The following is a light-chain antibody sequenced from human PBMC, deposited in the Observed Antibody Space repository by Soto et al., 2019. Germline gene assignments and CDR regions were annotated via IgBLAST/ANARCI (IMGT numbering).Light chain of an antibody. J-gene: IGKJ1*01. V-gene: IGKV2-28*01. CDR3: MQALQTMWT. Sequence: MTQSPSSLSASVGDRVTITCHASQNINNYLNWYLKKPGQSPQILIYLGSNRASGVPDRFSGSGSGTDFTLKLSRVEAEDVGVYECMQALQTMWTFGQGTKVDIK. CDR2: LGS. CDR1: QNINNY.